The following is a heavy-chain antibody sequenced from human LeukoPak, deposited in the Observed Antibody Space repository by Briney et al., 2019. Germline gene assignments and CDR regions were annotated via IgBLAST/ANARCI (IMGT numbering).Heavy chain of an antibody. V-gene: IGHV3-33*01. CDR1: GFTFSSYG. CDR2: IWYDGSNK. J-gene: IGHJ5*02. D-gene: IGHD6-13*01. CDR3: TGIAAAGRWNWFDP. Sequence: GGSLRLSCAASGFTFSSYGMHWVRQAPGKGLEWVAVIWYDGSNKYYADSVKGRFTISRDNSKNTLYLQMNSLRAEDTAVYYCTGIAAAGRWNWFDPWGQGTLVTVSS.